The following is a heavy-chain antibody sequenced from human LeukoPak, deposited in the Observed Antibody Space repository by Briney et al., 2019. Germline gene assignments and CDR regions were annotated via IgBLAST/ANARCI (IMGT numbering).Heavy chain of an antibody. Sequence: PSETLSLTCTVSGYSISSGNYWDWIRQPPGKGLEGIGSIYHSGSTYYNPSLKSRVTISVDTSKNQFSLKLSSVTAADTAVYYCARVRRSGWGKNFDYWGQGTLVTVSS. D-gene: IGHD6-19*01. CDR3: ARVRRSGWGKNFDY. J-gene: IGHJ4*02. V-gene: IGHV4-38-2*02. CDR2: IYHSGST. CDR1: GYSISSGNY.